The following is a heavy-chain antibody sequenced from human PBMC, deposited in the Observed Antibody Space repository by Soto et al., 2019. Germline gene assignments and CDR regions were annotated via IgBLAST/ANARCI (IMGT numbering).Heavy chain of an antibody. D-gene: IGHD2-15*01. CDR3: ARAVVVAARIDY. J-gene: IGHJ4*02. V-gene: IGHV4-34*01. Sequence: QVQLQQWGAGLLKPSETLSLTCAVYGGSFSGYYWSWIRQPPGKGLEWIGEINHSGSTNYNPSLKRRVTISVDTSKNQFSLKLSSVTAADTAVYYCARAVVVAARIDYWGQGTLVTVSS. CDR1: GGSFSGYY. CDR2: INHSGST.